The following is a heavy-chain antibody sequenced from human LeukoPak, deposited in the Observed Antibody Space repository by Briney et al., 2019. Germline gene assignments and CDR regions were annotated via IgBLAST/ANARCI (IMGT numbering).Heavy chain of an antibody. V-gene: IGHV3-23*01. CDR3: AKTSQGHPPYYCSMDV. CDR1: GFTFSDYY. CDR2: IGGSGTST. Sequence: PGGSLRLSCAASGFTFSDYYMSWIRQAPGKGLEWVSAIGGSGTSTFYADSVKGRFTISRDNSTNTLYLQMNSLRAEDTAVYYCAKTSQGHPPYYCSMDVWGQGTTVTVSS. J-gene: IGHJ6*02.